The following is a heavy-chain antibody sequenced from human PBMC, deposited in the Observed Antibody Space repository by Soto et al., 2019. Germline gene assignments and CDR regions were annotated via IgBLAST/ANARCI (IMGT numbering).Heavy chain of an antibody. V-gene: IGHV4-38-2*01. CDR1: GYSISSGYY. Sequence: PSETLSLTCAVSGYSISSGYYRGWIRQPPGKGLEWIGSIYHSGSTYYNPSLKSRVTISVDTSKNQFSLKLSSVTAADTAVYYCARGTARYYGSDTRFDYWGQGTLVTVSS. CDR3: ARGTARYYGSDTRFDY. CDR2: IYHSGST. J-gene: IGHJ4*02. D-gene: IGHD3-10*01.